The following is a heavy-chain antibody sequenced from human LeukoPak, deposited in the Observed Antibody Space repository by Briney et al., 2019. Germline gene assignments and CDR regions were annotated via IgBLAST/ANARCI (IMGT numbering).Heavy chain of an antibody. CDR1: GVSFSGYY. CDR3: ARGRMAGTYVFDS. V-gene: IGHV4-34*01. J-gene: IGHJ4*02. Sequence: SETLSLTCAVYGVSFSGYYWSWIRLPPGKGLEWIGEINHSGSINYNPSLKSRVTISVDTSKNQFSLKLSSVTAADTAVYYCARGRMAGTYVFDSWGQGTLVTVSS. D-gene: IGHD6-19*01. CDR2: INHSGSI.